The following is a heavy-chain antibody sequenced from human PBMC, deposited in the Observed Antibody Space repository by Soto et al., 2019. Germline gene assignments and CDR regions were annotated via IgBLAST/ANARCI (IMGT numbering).Heavy chain of an antibody. CDR2: ISGGGDNT. D-gene: IGHD3-10*01. CDR1: AFTFSRFA. J-gene: IGHJ5*02. Sequence: EVQLLESGGGLVQPGGSLRLSCAASAFTFSRFAMSWVRQTPGNGLEWVSAISGGGDNTFYADSVKGRFTISRDNSKNTLYLQMNDLRVEETAVYYCAKGLSGSGAYQWFDPWGQGTLVTVSS. CDR3: AKGLSGSGAYQWFDP. V-gene: IGHV3-23*01.